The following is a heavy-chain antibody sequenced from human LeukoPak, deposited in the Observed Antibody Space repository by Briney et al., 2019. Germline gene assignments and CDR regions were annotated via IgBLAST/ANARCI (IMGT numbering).Heavy chain of an antibody. CDR2: IIPIFGTA. CDR3: ARFYDGYYYYYMDV. V-gene: IGHV1-69*13. D-gene: IGHD3-16*01. CDR1: GGTFSSYA. Sequence: ASVKVSCKASGGTFSSYAISWVRQAPGQGLEWMGGIIPIFGTANYAQKFQGRVTITADESTSTAYMELSSLRSEDTAVYYCARFYDGYYYYYMDVGGKGPTVTVSS. J-gene: IGHJ6*03.